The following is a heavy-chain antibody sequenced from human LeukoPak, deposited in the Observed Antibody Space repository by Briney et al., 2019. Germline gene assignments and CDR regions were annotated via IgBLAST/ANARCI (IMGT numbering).Heavy chain of an antibody. V-gene: IGHV3-11*01. CDR1: GFTFSDYY. D-gene: IGHD6-19*01. CDR2: ISSSGGTI. CDR3: ARDRWYSSGWYYFDY. J-gene: IGHJ4*02. Sequence: PGGSLRLSCAASGFTFSDYYMSWIRQAPGKGLEWGSYISSSGGTIYYADSVKGRFTISRDNAKNSLYLQMNSLRVEDTAVYYCARDRWYSSGWYYFDYWGQGTLVTVSS.